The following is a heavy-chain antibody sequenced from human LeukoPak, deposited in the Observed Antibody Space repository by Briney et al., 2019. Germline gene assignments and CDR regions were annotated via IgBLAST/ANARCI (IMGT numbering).Heavy chain of an antibody. Sequence: ASVKVSCKASGYTFTSYYMHWVRQAPGQGLEWIGIINPSGGSTSYAQKFQGRVTMTRDTSTSTVYMELSSLRSEDTAVYYCARASYCGGDCSPGYFDYWGQGTLVTVSS. J-gene: IGHJ4*02. CDR2: INPSGGST. CDR3: ARASYCGGDCSPGYFDY. CDR1: GYTFTSYY. D-gene: IGHD2-21*01. V-gene: IGHV1-46*03.